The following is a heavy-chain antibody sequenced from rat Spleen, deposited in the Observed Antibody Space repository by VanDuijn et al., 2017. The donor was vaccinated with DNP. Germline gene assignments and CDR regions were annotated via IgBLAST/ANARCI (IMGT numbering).Heavy chain of an antibody. D-gene: IGHD1-9*01. Sequence: EVQLVESGGGLVQPGRSMKLSCAASGFTFSSFPMAWVRQAPTKGLEWVATISTSGGSTYYRDSVKGRFTISRDNAKSTLYLQMNSLRSEDTATYYCTRDNYGYTFDYWGQGVMVTVSS. CDR1: GFTFSSFP. V-gene: IGHV5-46*01. CDR3: TRDNYGYTFDY. CDR2: ISTSGGST. J-gene: IGHJ2*01.